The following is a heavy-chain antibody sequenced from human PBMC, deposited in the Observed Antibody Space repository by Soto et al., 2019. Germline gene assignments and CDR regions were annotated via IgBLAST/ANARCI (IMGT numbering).Heavy chain of an antibody. J-gene: IGHJ6*02. Sequence: QVQLVESGGGVVQPGRSLRLSCAASGFTFSSYGMHWVRQAPGKGLEWVAVIWYDGSNKYYADSVKGRFTISRDNSKNTLYLKMNSLGAEDTAVYYCARGYSSGWYSHYYSGMEVWGQGTTVTVSS. CDR2: IWYDGSNK. CDR3: ARGYSSGWYSHYYSGMEV. CDR1: GFTFSSYG. V-gene: IGHV3-33*01. D-gene: IGHD6-19*01.